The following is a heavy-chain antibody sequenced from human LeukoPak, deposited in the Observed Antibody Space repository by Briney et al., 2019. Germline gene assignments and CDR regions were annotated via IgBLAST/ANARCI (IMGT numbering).Heavy chain of an antibody. CDR1: GFTFSSYS. CDR3: ARPEFTIHAFDI. Sequence: GGSLRLSCAVSGFTFSSYSMNWVLQAPGKGLEWVSYISSSGSTIYYADSVKGRFTISRDNAKNSLYLQMNSLRAEDTAVYYCARPEFTIHAFDIWGQGTMVTVSS. D-gene: IGHD3-3*01. J-gene: IGHJ3*02. V-gene: IGHV3-48*01. CDR2: ISSSGSTI.